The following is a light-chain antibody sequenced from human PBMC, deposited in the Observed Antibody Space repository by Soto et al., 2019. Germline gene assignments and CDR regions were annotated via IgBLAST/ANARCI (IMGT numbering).Light chain of an antibody. V-gene: IGKV1-5*03. J-gene: IGKJ1*01. CDR2: KTS. CDR3: KQYKSYSRT. Sequence: DIQMTQSPSTLSASVRDRVTITCRASQSISPWLAWYQQKPGKAPKVLIYKTSSLQSGVPSRFSGSGSGTEFTLTISSLQPDDFATYYCKQYKSYSRTFGQGTKVEIK. CDR1: QSISPW.